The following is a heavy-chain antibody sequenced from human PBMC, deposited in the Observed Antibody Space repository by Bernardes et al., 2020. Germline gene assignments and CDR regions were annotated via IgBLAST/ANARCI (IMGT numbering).Heavy chain of an antibody. D-gene: IGHD2-2*01. CDR3: ARVGDSRRCSSTSCYRAEYFQH. CDR1: GGSFSDFY. CDR2: INHSGGT. Sequence: SETLSLTCAVYGGSFSDFYWNWIRQPPGKGLEWIGEINHSGGTNYNPSLKSRVTISVDTSKNQFSLKLRFVTAADTAVYYCARVGDSRRCSSTSCYRAEYFQHWGQGTLVTVSS. V-gene: IGHV4-34*01. J-gene: IGHJ1*01.